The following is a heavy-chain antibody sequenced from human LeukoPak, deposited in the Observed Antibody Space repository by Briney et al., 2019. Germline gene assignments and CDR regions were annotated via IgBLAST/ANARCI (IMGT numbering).Heavy chain of an antibody. J-gene: IGHJ4*02. D-gene: IGHD3-3*01. CDR3: ARDMSPLWSGYPGGFDY. Sequence: QPGGSLRLSCAASGFTFSSYWMHWVRQAPGKGLVWVSRINSDGSSTSYADSVKGRFTISRDNAKNTLYLQMNSLRAEDTAVYYCARDMSPLWSGYPGGFDYWDQGALVTVSS. CDR1: GFTFSSYW. V-gene: IGHV3-74*01. CDR2: INSDGSST.